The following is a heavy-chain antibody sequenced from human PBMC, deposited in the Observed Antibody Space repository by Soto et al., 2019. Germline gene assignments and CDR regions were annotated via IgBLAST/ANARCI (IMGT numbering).Heavy chain of an antibody. V-gene: IGHV4-59*01. D-gene: IGHD6-13*01. Sequence: SETLSLTCTVSGGSISTYYWSWIRQPPGKGLEWIGYIIYSGRTNYNPSLKSRVTMSLDTSKNQFSLKLRSVTAADTALFYCARYAGSSWFDYWGQGTLVTVSS. J-gene: IGHJ4*02. CDR2: IIYSGRT. CDR1: GGSISTYY. CDR3: ARYAGSSWFDY.